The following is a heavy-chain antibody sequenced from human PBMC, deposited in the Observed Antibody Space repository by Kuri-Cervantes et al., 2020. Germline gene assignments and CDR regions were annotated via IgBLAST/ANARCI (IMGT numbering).Heavy chain of an antibody. D-gene: IGHD5-18*01. Sequence: SETLSLTCTVSSGSISNYYWSWIRQPPGKGLEWIGYIYYSGSTKYNPSIKSRVTISVDTSKNQFSLKLSSVTAADTAIYYCAADQYSYFEYWGQGTLVTVSS. V-gene: IGHV4-59*01. CDR1: SGSISNYY. CDR3: AADQYSYFEY. J-gene: IGHJ4*02. CDR2: IYYSGST.